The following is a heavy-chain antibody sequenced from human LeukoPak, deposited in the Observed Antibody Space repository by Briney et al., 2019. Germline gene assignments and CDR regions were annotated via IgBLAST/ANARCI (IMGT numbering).Heavy chain of an antibody. J-gene: IGHJ4*02. CDR2: ISYSGANS. D-gene: IGHD6-13*01. CDR1: GFTFSGSA. CDR3: ARDSGPAGY. V-gene: IGHV3-23*01. Sequence: GGSLRLSCAASGFTFSGSAMSCVRQAPGEGLEWVSLISYSGANSYYTDSVRGRFTISRDNAKNSLYLQMNSLRAEDTAVYYCARDSGPAGYWGQGTLVTVSS.